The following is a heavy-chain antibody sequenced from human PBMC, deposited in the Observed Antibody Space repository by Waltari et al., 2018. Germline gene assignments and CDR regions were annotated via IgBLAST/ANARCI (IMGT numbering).Heavy chain of an antibody. CDR1: GFTFSSYS. D-gene: IGHD3-3*01. V-gene: IGHV3-7*03. CDR3: ARATYYDFWSGYDP. CDR2: IKQDGSEK. J-gene: IGHJ5*02. Sequence: EVQLVESGGGLVKPGGSLRLSCAASGFTFSSYSMNWVRQAPGKGLEWVANIKQDGSEKYYVDSVKGRFTISRDNAKNSLYLQMNSLRAEDTAVYYCARATYYDFWSGYDPWGQGTLVTVSS.